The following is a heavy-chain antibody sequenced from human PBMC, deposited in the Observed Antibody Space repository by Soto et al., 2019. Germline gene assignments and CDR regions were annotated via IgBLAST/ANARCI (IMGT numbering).Heavy chain of an antibody. J-gene: IGHJ4*02. CDR1: GGSMSPYY. V-gene: IGHV4-59*01. CDR2: VYHSGNT. CDR3: ATGSMAANGVDY. Sequence: SETLSLTCSVSGGSMSPYYWTWIRQPPGKGLEWLGFVYHSGNTNYNPSLKSRVTMSVDTSRNEFSLRLTSVTAADTAMYYCATGSMAANGVDYWGPGTLVTVSS. D-gene: IGHD6-13*01.